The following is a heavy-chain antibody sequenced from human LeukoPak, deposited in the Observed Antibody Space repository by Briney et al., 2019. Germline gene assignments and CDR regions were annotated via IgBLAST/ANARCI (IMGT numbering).Heavy chain of an antibody. CDR1: GGSFSGYY. J-gene: IGHJ6*02. D-gene: IGHD1-26*01. CDR3: ARHEGDYYYYGMDV. Sequence: SSETLSLTCAVYGGSFSGYYWSWIRQPPGKGLEWIGEINHSGSTNYNPSLKSRVTISVDTSKNQFSLKLSSVTAADTAVYYCARHEGDYYYYGMDVWGQGTTVTVSS. V-gene: IGHV4-34*01. CDR2: INHSGST.